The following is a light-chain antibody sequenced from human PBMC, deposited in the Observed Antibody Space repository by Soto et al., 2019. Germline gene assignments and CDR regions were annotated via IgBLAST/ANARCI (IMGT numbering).Light chain of an antibody. CDR2: GAS. Sequence: EIVLTQSPGTLSLSPGERATLSCRASQSISSSYLAWYQQKPGQAPRLLVYGASSRATGIADRFSGSGSGTDFTLTISRLEPEDFPVYYCQQYGSSRTFGQGTKVEIK. J-gene: IGKJ1*01. CDR1: QSISSSY. V-gene: IGKV3-20*01. CDR3: QQYGSSRT.